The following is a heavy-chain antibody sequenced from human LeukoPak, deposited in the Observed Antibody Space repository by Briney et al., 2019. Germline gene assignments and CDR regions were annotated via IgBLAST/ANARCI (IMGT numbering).Heavy chain of an antibody. CDR3: AKGLTYDFWSGHRTGFYGMAV. D-gene: IGHD3-3*01. J-gene: IGHJ6*02. V-gene: IGHV3-23*01. CDR2: ICCPNDDT. CDR1: GYSFNNYA. Sequence: GGSLRLSCAASGYSFNNYAVFWVRQAPGKGLEWVSTICCPNDDTYYADSVKGRFTISRDSSRSTLFPHMNSLGVDDTAKYYCAKGLTYDFWSGHRTGFYGMAVWGQGTAVIVSS.